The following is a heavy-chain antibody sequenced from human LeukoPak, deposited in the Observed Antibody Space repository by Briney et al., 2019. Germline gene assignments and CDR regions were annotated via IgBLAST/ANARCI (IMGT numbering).Heavy chain of an antibody. CDR3: ARDEQDGYNLDY. D-gene: IGHD5-24*01. V-gene: IGHV3-21*01. J-gene: IGHJ4*02. CDR2: ISSSSSYI. Sequence: GGSLRLSCAASGFTFSSYSMTWVRQAPGKGLEWVSSISSSSSYIYYADSVKGRFTISRDNAKNSLYLQMNSLRAEDTAVYYCARDEQDGYNLDYWGQGTLVTVSS. CDR1: GFTFSSYS.